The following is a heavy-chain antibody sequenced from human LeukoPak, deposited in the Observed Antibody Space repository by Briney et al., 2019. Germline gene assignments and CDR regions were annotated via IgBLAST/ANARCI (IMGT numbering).Heavy chain of an antibody. Sequence: PGGSLRLSCAASGFTFSSYAMHWVRQAPGKGLEYVSAISSNGGSTYYADSVKGRFAISRDNSKNTLYLQMNSLRAEDTAVYYCAKVLAFATVVVPAANFDYWGQGTLVTVSS. V-gene: IGHV3-64*04. CDR1: GFTFSSYA. CDR3: AKVLAFATVVVPAANFDY. D-gene: IGHD2-2*01. J-gene: IGHJ4*02. CDR2: ISSNGGST.